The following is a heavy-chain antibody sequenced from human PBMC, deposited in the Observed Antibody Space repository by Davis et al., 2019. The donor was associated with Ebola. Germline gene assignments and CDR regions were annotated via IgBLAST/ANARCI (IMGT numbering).Heavy chain of an antibody. V-gene: IGHV4-4*02. CDR3: ARGGRRYCSGGSCYRIHYVNWFDP. D-gene: IGHD2-15*01. J-gene: IGHJ5*02. CDR1: GGSISSSNW. CDR2: IYHSGST. Sequence: SETLSLTCAVSGGSISSSNWWSWVRQPPGKGLEWIGEIYHSGSTNYNPSLKSRVTISVDKSKNQFSLKLSSVTAADTAVYYCARGGRRYCSGGSCYRIHYVNWFDPWGQGTLVTVSS.